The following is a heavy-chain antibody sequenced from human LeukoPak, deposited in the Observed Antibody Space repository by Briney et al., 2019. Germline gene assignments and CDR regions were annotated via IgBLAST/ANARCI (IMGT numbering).Heavy chain of an antibody. CDR1: GYTLTSYG. CDR3: AIVPARDFDY. D-gene: IGHD6-6*01. Sequence: GASVKVSCKASGYTLTSYGISWVRQAPGQGLEWMGWIRAYNGNTNYAQKLQGRVTMTTDTSTSTAYMELRSLRSDDTAVYYCAIVPARDFDYWGQGTLVTVSS. CDR2: IRAYNGNT. V-gene: IGHV1-18*01. J-gene: IGHJ4*02.